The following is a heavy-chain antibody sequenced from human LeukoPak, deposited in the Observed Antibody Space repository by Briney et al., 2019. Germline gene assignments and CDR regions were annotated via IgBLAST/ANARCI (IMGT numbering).Heavy chain of an antibody. D-gene: IGHD6-6*01. CDR3: ARRTVPGRPGF. J-gene: IGHJ4*02. Sequence: GESLRLSCAASGFTVSSNDMGWVRQAPGKGLEWVSFMYSSRTTHFTDSVKGRFSISRDNSKNKVSLQMNSLRAEDTAVYYCARRTVPGRPGFWGRGTLVTVSS. CDR1: GFTVSSND. CDR2: MYSSRTT. V-gene: IGHV3-66*04.